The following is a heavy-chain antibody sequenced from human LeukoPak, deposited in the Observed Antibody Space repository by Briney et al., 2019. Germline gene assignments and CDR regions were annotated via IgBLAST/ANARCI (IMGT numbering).Heavy chain of an antibody. J-gene: IGHJ4*02. V-gene: IGHV4-39*07. D-gene: IGHD5-12*01. CDR2: IHYSGST. CDR1: GGSISSSSYY. Sequence: SETLSLTCTVSGGSISSSSYYWGWIRQPPGKGLEWIGTIHYSGSTYYNTSLKSRVTISVDTSKNQFSLKLSSVTAADTAVYYCARGPRGYSGYGLLRFDYWGQGTLVTVSS. CDR3: ARGPRGYSGYGLLRFDY.